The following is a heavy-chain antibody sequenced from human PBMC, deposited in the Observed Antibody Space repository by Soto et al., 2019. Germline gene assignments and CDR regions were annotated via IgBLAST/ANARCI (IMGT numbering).Heavy chain of an antibody. CDR2: INPSGGRT. CDR1: GYTFTHHY. J-gene: IGHJ4*02. CDR3: ATRDPGHY. Sequence: ASVKVSCKASGYTFTHHYIHWVRQAPGQGLDWVGVINPSGGRTNYAQKFQGRVTMTGGTSTRTVYMELSSLRSEDTAVYYCATRDPGHYWGQGTLVTVSS. V-gene: IGHV1-46*01.